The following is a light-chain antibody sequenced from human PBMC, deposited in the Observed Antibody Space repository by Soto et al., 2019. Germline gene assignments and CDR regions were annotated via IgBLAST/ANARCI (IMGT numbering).Light chain of an antibody. CDR1: QSVSSN. CDR2: GAS. Sequence: EIMMTQSPATLSVSPGERATLSCRASQSVSSNLAWYQQKPGQAPRLLVYGASTRATGIPARFSGSGSGTDFTLTISRLEPEDFAVYYCQQFHNWPRTFGQGTKVDI. V-gene: IGKV3-15*01. CDR3: QQFHNWPRT. J-gene: IGKJ1*01.